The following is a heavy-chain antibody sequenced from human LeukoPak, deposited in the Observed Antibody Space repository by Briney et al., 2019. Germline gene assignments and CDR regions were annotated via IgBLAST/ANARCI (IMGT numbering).Heavy chain of an antibody. CDR1: GGSISSSSYY. D-gene: IGHD3/OR15-3a*01. J-gene: IGHJ4*02. CDR3: ARESGTGYYDY. CDR2: IYYSGST. V-gene: IGHV4-39*07. Sequence: SETLSLTCTVSGGSISSSSYYWGWIRQLPGKGLEWIGSIYYSGSTYYNPSLKSRVTISVDTSKNQFSLKLSSVTAADTAVYYCARESGTGYYDYWGQGTLVTVSS.